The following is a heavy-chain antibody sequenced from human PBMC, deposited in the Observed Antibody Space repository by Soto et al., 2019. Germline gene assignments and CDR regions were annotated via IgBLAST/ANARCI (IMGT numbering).Heavy chain of an antibody. Sequence: QITLNESGPTLVNPTQTLTLTCTFSGFSLSTRDVGVGWIRQPPGEALEWLGVVYWDDSKTYSPSLESRLTLARGTSKTQVVLRMTKMDPVDTATYYCAHCRGGVASFWGQGTLVTVSS. V-gene: IGHV2-5*02. D-gene: IGHD2-2*01. CDR3: AHCRGGVASF. J-gene: IGHJ4*02. CDR1: GFSLSTRDVG. CDR2: VYWDDSK.